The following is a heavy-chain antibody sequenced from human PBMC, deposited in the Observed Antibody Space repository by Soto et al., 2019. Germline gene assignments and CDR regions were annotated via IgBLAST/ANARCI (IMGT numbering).Heavy chain of an antibody. CDR2: IYYSGST. V-gene: IGHV4-59*01. CDR1: CGSISAYY. J-gene: IGHJ5*02. Sequence: PSETLSLTCTCSCGSISAYYWSWIRQPPGKGLEWIGHIYYSGSTNYSPSLKSRVSISIDTYKRRFSLNLRSVTAADTAVYYCARVGSGSYYDFNRFQPWGQGKVVSVSS. D-gene: IGHD1-26*01. CDR3: ARVGSGSYYDFNRFQP.